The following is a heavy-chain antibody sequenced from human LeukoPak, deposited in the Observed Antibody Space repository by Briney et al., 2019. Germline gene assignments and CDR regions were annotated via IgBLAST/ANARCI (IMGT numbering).Heavy chain of an antibody. CDR2: IYYSGST. Sequence: SETLSLTCTVSGGSISNYYWSWIRQPPGKGLEWTGYIYYSGSTNYNPSLKSRVTISVDTSKNQFSLKLSSVTAADTAIYYCARAVSGRFDYWGQETLVTVSS. J-gene: IGHJ4*02. CDR3: ARAVSGRFDY. CDR1: GGSISNYY. V-gene: IGHV4-59*08. D-gene: IGHD6-19*01.